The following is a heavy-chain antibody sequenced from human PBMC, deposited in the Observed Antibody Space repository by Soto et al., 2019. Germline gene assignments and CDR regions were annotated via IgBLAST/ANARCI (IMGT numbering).Heavy chain of an antibody. D-gene: IGHD1-26*01. J-gene: IGHJ6*02. CDR1: GFTFSTYW. V-gene: IGHV3-74*01. CDR3: ARGGSSGATSGAATVGALDV. CDR2: IIGAGRTT. Sequence: EQLVESGGGLVQPGGSLRLSCAASGFTFSTYWIHWVRQVPGKGPVWVSRIIGAGRTTSYADSVKGRFTISRDNDKNTVYVQMNRLRAEDTAVYYCARGGSSGATSGAATVGALDVWGQGTTVTVSS.